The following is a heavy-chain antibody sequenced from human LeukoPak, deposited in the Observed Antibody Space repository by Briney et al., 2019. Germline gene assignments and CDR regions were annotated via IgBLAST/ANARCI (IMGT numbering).Heavy chain of an antibody. V-gene: IGHV3-21*01. J-gene: IGHJ6*02. CDR2: ISSDSAYI. CDR1: GFSFRDYA. CDR3: ARIFRYQLVDYYALDV. Sequence: PGGSLRLSCEASGFSFRDYAMDWVRQAPGKGLGWVSAISSDSAYIYYADSVKGRFTISRDNAKSSVSLQMNSLRDDDTAVYYCARIFRYQLVDYYALDVWGQGTTVTVSS. D-gene: IGHD2-2*01.